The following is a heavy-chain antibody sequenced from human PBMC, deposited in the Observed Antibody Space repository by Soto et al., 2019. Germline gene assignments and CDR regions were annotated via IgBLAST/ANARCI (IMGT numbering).Heavy chain of an antibody. CDR2: IWYDGSNK. D-gene: IGHD2-15*01. J-gene: IGHJ6*02. Sequence: SLRLSCAASGFTFSSYGMHWVRQAPGKGLEWVAVIWYDGSNKYYADSVKGRFTISRDNSKNTLYLQMNSLRAEDTAVYYCARDGGGYCSGGSCYLGYYYYGMDVWGQGTTVTVSS. V-gene: IGHV3-33*01. CDR1: GFTFSSYG. CDR3: ARDGGGYCSGGSCYLGYYYYGMDV.